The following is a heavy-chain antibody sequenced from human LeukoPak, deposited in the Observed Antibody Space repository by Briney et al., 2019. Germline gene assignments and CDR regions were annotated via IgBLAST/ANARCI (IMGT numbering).Heavy chain of an antibody. J-gene: IGHJ4*02. Sequence: SETLSLTCDVSGYLINSGYYWGWIRQPPGKGLEWIGSIYHSGSTYYNPSLKSRVTISVDTSKNQFSLKLSSVTAADTAVYYCARVGVVERFDYWGQGTLVTVSS. CDR2: IYHSGST. V-gene: IGHV4-38-2*01. D-gene: IGHD3-22*01. CDR3: ARVGVVERFDY. CDR1: GYLINSGYY.